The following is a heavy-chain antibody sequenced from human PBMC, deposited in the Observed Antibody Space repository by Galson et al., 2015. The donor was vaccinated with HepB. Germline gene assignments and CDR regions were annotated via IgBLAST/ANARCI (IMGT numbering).Heavy chain of an antibody. V-gene: IGHV3-48*02. CDR2: ITSSSSTI. Sequence: SLRLSCAASGFTFSSYSMNWVRQAPGKGLEWVSYITSSSSTIYYADSVKGRFTISRDSAKNSLYLQMNSLRDEDTAVYYCARSHVVVPATFDYWGQGTLVTVSS. D-gene: IGHD2-2*01. CDR1: GFTFSSYS. CDR3: ARSHVVVPATFDY. J-gene: IGHJ4*02.